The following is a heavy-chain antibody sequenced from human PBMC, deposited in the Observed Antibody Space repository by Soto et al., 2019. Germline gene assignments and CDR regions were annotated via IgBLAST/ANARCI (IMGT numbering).Heavy chain of an antibody. V-gene: IGHV3-30-3*01. J-gene: IGHJ6*02. CDR3: ARAGCDGGTCYTLVGLRYGMDV. CDR1: GFTFSNYA. D-gene: IGHD2-15*01. CDR2: ISYEGNNK. Sequence: QVQLVESGGGVVQPGRSPRLSCAASGFTFSNYAMYWVRQAPGKGLEWVAVISYEGNNKYYADSVKGRFTISRDNSKNARYLQMNSLRAEDTAVYYCARAGCDGGTCYTLVGLRYGMDVWGQGTTITVSS.